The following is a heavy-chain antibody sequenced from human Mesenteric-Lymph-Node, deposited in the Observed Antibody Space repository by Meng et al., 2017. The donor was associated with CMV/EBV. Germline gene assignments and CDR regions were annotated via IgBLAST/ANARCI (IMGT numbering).Heavy chain of an antibody. CDR2: LSSDGTT. CDR1: GASISSKHCC. CDR3: ARQQPYYSY. D-gene: IGHD3-10*01. Sequence: LACTVSGASISSKHCCWGWSRQRTGKELEWIGNLSSDGTTYYNPSLKSRVTISVDTSKNQFSLRLNSVTAADTAVYYCARQQPYYSYWGRGTLVTVSS. V-gene: IGHV4-39*01. J-gene: IGHJ4*02.